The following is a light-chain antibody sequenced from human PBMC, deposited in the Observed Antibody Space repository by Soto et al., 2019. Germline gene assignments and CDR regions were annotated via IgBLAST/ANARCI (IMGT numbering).Light chain of an antibody. CDR1: QSVSSSY. J-gene: IGKJ4*01. Sequence: EIVLTQSPGTLSLSPGERATLSFRASQSVSSSYLAWYQQKPGQAPRLLIYGASSRATGIPDRFSGSGSGTDFTLTISRLEPEDFAVYYCQQYGSSPRVTFGGGTKGEIK. CDR3: QQYGSSPRVT. V-gene: IGKV3-20*01. CDR2: GAS.